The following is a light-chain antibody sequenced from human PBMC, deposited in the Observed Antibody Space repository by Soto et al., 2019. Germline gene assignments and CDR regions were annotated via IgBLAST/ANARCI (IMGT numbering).Light chain of an antibody. Sequence: DVQMTQSPSTLSASVGDRVTITCRASQSISTWLAWYQQKPGRAPRLLIYDVSNLESGVPSRFSGSGSGTEFTLTITSLQAEDFGIYYCQQYDSSRTFGQGTKVDFK. CDR2: DVS. J-gene: IGKJ1*01. V-gene: IGKV1-5*01. CDR1: QSISTW. CDR3: QQYDSSRT.